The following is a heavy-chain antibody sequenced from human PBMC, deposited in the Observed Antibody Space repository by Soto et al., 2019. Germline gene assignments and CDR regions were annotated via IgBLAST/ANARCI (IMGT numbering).Heavy chain of an antibody. Sequence: EVQLVESGGGLVQPGRSLRLSCAASGFIFEDYVMHWVRQAPGKGLEWVSGISWNSGSIGYADSVKGRFTISRDNAKNSLYLKMNSLRAEDTALYYCAKDISGKRNSRLRGGLWSGYTYYYYGMDVWGQGTTVTVSS. J-gene: IGHJ6*02. CDR2: ISWNSGSI. V-gene: IGHV3-9*01. CDR3: AKDISGKRNSRLRGGLWSGYTYYYYGMDV. CDR1: GFIFEDYV. D-gene: IGHD3-3*01.